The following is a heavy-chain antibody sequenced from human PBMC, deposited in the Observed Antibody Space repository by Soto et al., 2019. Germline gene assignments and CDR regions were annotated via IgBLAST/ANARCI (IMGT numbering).Heavy chain of an antibody. CDR3: ARDIFYGSGSYYKRSYGMDV. Sequence: ASLKVSCKASGYTFTSYGISWVRQAPVQGLEWMGWISAYNGNTNYAQKLQGRVTMTTDTSTSTAYMELRSLRSDDTAVYYCARDIFYGSGSYYKRSYGMDVWGKGTTVSVSS. CDR1: GYTFTSYG. V-gene: IGHV1-18*01. J-gene: IGHJ6*04. D-gene: IGHD3-10*01. CDR2: ISAYNGNT.